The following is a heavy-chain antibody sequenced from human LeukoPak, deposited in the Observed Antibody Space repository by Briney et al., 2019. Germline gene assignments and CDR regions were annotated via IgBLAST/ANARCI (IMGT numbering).Heavy chain of an antibody. V-gene: IGHV3-23*01. J-gene: IGHJ4*02. D-gene: IGHD4-17*01. CDR1: GFTLSSYG. CDR2: ISGGGYTT. Sequence: PGGSLRLSCAASGFTLSSYGMTWVRQAPGKGLEWVSSISGGGYTTYYADSVKGRFTISRDNSKNTLYLQMNSLRAEDTAVYYCARAIDGDRFDYWGQGTLVTVSS. CDR3: ARAIDGDRFDY.